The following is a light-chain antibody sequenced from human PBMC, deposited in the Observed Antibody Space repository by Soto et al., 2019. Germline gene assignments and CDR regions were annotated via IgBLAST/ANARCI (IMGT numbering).Light chain of an antibody. CDR2: GAS. CDR3: QQYGSSPWT. CDR1: ENVRTF. V-gene: IGKV3-20*01. J-gene: IGKJ1*01. Sequence: EIVMPQSPATLSVSPGARATLSCRASENVRTFVDWYQQKPGQAPRLLIYGASSRATGIPDRFSGSGSGTDFTLTISRLEPEDFAVYYCQQYGSSPWTFGQGTKVDIK.